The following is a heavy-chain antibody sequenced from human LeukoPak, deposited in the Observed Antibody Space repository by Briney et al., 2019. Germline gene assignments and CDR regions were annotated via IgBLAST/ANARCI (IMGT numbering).Heavy chain of an antibody. CDR1: GGSISSYY. J-gene: IGHJ5*02. CDR3: ARENYDSSGYYSAGGDWFDP. V-gene: IGHV4-4*07. D-gene: IGHD3-22*01. Sequence: SETLSLTCTVSGGSISSYYWSWIRQPAGKGLEWIGRIYTSGSTNYNPSLKSRVTMSVDTSKNQFSLKLSPVTAADTAVYYCARENYDSSGYYSAGGDWFDPWGQGTLVTVSS. CDR2: IYTSGST.